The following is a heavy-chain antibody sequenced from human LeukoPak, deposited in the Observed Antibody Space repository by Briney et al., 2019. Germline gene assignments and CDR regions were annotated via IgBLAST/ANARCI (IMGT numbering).Heavy chain of an antibody. J-gene: IGHJ4*02. D-gene: IGHD3-10*01. CDR3: ARRGGSGIRGDYYFDY. V-gene: IGHV4-39*01. CDR1: SGSISSSRYY. Sequence: SETLSLTCTVSSGSISSSRYYWGWIRQTPGKGLEWIGSIDYSGSIYYNPSLRSRVTISADTSQNQFSLKLSSVTAADTAVYYCARRGGSGIRGDYYFDYWGQGTLVTVSS. CDR2: IDYSGSI.